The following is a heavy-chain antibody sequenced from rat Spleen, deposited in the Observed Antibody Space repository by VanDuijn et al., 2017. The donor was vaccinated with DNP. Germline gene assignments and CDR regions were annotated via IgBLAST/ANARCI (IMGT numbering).Heavy chain of an antibody. Sequence: EVQLVESGGGLVQPGRSLKLSCAASGFTFSDYYMAWVRPTPKKCLEWVATISTSGSRTYYPDSVKGRFTISRDNAESSLYLQMNGLKSDDTATYYCARGGNNYATWFAYWGQGTLVTVSS. D-gene: IGHD1-10*01. J-gene: IGHJ3*01. CDR2: ISTSGSRT. CDR3: ARGGNNYATWFAY. V-gene: IGHV5-7*01. CDR1: GFTFSDYY.